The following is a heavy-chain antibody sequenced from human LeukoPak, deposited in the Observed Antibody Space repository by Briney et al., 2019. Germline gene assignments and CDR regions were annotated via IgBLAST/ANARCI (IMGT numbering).Heavy chain of an antibody. CDR1: GGSISSYY. J-gene: IGHJ6*02. Sequence: SETLSLTCAVYGGSISSYYWSWIRQPAGRGLEWIGRIYTSGSTNYNPSLKSRVTMSVDTSKNQFSLKLSSVTAADTAVYYCARDRPSYYDSSGYYFYYYYGMDVWGQGTTVTVSS. V-gene: IGHV4-4*07. D-gene: IGHD3-22*01. CDR2: IYTSGST. CDR3: ARDRPSYYDSSGYYFYYYYGMDV.